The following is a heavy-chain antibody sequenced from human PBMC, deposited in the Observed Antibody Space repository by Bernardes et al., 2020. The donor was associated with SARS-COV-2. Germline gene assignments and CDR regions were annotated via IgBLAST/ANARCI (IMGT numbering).Heavy chain of an antibody. CDR1: GFTFSTYA. V-gene: IGHV3-64D*06. Sequence: GGSLRLSCSASGFTFSTYAMHWVRQAPGKGLEFVSSISNGGQSSFYDDSVKGRFTISRDNSKNTLYLLMTSLRPGDSAVYYCVKDAGTPILFGIVRPSDYFDSWGRGTQVTVSS. CDR3: VKDAGTPILFGIVRPSDYFDS. CDR2: ISNGGQSS. J-gene: IGHJ4*02. D-gene: IGHD3-3*01.